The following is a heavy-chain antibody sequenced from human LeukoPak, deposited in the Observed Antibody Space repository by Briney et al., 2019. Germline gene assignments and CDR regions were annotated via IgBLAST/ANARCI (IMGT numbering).Heavy chain of an antibody. CDR1: GGSISSYY. CDR2: IYYSGST. V-gene: IGHV4-59*01. CDR3: ARGDGLVDY. D-gene: IGHD5-24*01. J-gene: IGHJ4*02. Sequence: SETLSLTCTVSGGSISSYYWSWIRQPPGKGLEWIGYIYYSGSTSYNPSLKSRVTISVDTSKNQFSLKLSSVTAADTAVYYCARGDGLVDYWGQGTLVTVSS.